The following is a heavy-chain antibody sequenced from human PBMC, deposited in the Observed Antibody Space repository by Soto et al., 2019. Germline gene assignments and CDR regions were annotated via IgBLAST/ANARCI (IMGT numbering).Heavy chain of an antibody. CDR1: GGSISTYY. V-gene: IGHV4-59*08. CDR3: ARYGNTDYGWVDGMDA. Sequence: SETLSLTCTVSGGSISTYYWTWIRQPPGKGLEWIGYIYYSGSTNYNPSLKSRVTISVDTSKNQFSLKLSSVTAADTAVYYCARYGNTDYGWVDGMDAWGQGTTVT. D-gene: IGHD4-17*01. CDR2: IYYSGST. J-gene: IGHJ6*02.